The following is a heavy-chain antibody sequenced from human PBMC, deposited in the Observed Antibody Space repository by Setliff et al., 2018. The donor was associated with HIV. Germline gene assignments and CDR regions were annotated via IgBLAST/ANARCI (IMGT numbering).Heavy chain of an antibody. Sequence: SETLSLTCAVSGYSISSGYFWGWIRQPPGKGLEWIGSIYHSGSTLYNPSLRSRVAISVDTSHNQFSLRLRSVTAADTAAYYCARPPLGIGGGSMFNNWGQGTLVTVSS. CDR2: IYHSGST. CDR3: ARPPLGIGGGSMFNN. J-gene: IGHJ4*02. D-gene: IGHD3-3*01. V-gene: IGHV4-38-2*01. CDR1: GYSISSGYF.